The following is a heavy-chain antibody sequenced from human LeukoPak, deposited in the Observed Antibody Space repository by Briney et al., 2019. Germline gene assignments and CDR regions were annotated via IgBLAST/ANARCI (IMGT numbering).Heavy chain of an antibody. J-gene: IGHJ4*02. V-gene: IGHV3-9*01. CDR3: AKDGDIVVVVAAVYFDY. D-gene: IGHD2-15*01. CDR1: GFTFDDYA. Sequence: PGRSLRLSCAASGFTFDDYAMHWVRQAPGKGLEWVSGISWNSGSIGYADSVKGRFTISRDNSKNILYLQMNSLRAEDTAVYYCAKDGDIVVVVAAVYFDYWGQGTLVTVSS. CDR2: ISWNSGSI.